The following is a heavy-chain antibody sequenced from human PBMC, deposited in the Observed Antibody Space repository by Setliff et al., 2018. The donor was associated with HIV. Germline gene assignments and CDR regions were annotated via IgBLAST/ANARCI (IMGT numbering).Heavy chain of an antibody. CDR2: LSSKGQA. Sequence: SETLSLTCAVYGGSFSGYYWSWIRQPPGKGLEWIGALSSKGQAYYNPSLKSRVATSIDSSKNLFSLRLDSLTAADTAVYYCAAQDLDLVKYYYMDYWGPGALVTVSS. D-gene: IGHD2-21*01. CDR3: AAQDLDLVKYYYMDY. J-gene: IGHJ4*02. V-gene: IGHV4-34*01. CDR1: GGSFSGYY.